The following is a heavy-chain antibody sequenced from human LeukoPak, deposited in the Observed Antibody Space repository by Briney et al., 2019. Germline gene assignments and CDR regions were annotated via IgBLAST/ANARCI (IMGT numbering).Heavy chain of an antibody. Sequence: GGSLRLSCAASGFTFSSYWMHWVRQGPGKGLVWVSRIKTDGSSTIYADSVKGRFTISRDNDKDTLYLQMNSLRVEDTAVYYCARASAVSYGDFDIWGQGTMVTVYS. CDR2: IKTDGSST. J-gene: IGHJ3*02. D-gene: IGHD4-17*01. CDR1: GFTFSSYW. CDR3: ARASAVSYGDFDI. V-gene: IGHV3-74*01.